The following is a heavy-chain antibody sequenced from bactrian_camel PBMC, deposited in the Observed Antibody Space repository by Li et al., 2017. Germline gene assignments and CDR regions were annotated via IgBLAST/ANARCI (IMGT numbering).Heavy chain of an antibody. CDR1: TFIALDYC. D-gene: IGHD3*01. V-gene: IGHV3S53*01. J-gene: IGHJ4*01. Sequence: QVQLVESGGESVEAGGSLRLSCAASTFIALDYCVAWYRQAPGEECGLVSLITSRGNTYYTDAVKGRFTISRDNARNTVILQMDSLKQADTAVYYCAADPDNSVRRQCDWDVGTQVTVS. CDR3: AADPDNSVRRQCD. CDR2: ITSRGNT.